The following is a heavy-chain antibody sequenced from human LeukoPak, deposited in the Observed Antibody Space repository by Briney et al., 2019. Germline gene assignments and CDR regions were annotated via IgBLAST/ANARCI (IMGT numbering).Heavy chain of an antibody. CDR2: ISAGGGHT. V-gene: IGHV3-23*01. D-gene: IGHD3-10*01. J-gene: IGHJ4*02. CDR3: VRRVQLDY. CDR1: ECTFSAYD. Sequence: GGSVRLSCTASECTFSAYDMSWVRQAPGKGLDWVSTISAGGGHTYYADSVKGRFAISRDNSGNTLTLQMHSLRVEDTAVYYCVRRVQLDYWGQGTLVSVSS.